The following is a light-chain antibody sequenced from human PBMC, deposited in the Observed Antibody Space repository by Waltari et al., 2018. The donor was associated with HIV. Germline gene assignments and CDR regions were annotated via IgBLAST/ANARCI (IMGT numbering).Light chain of an antibody. V-gene: IGLV2-23*01. CDR1: SSVVGSYNV. Sequence: QFALTKPASVSGSPGKSITIPCTGTSSVVGSYNVVSWYQHNPGKAPKLMIYEDNKRPSGVYNRFSGSKSGNTASLTISGLQAEDEADYSCCSYAGSSTWVFGGGTKLTVL. CDR3: CSYAGSSTWV. J-gene: IGLJ3*02. CDR2: EDN.